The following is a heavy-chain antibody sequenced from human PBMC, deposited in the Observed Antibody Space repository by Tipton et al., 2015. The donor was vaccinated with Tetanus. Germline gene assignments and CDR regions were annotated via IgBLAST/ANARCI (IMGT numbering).Heavy chain of an antibody. CDR2: INPKSGGA. Sequence: QSGAEVKKPGASVKVSCKASGYYFSAFYIHWVRQAPGQGLEWMGWINPKSGGAHYEQKFQGWFTMTRDTTINTAYMELNSLTSNDAAVYYCARPVPVAVTTGFDYWGQGTLVTVSS. D-gene: IGHD6-19*01. J-gene: IGHJ4*02. CDR3: ARPVPVAVTTGFDY. V-gene: IGHV1-2*04. CDR1: GYYFSAFY.